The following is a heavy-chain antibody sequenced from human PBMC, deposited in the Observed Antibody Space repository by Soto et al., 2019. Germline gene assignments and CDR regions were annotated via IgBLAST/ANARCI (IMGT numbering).Heavy chain of an antibody. CDR2: IWYDGSNK. CDR3: ARGGDCSGGSCYFFDH. D-gene: IGHD2-15*01. CDR1: GFTFSSYG. V-gene: IGHV3-33*01. J-gene: IGHJ4*02. Sequence: QVQLVESGGGVVQPGRSLRLSCAASGFTFSSYGMHWVRQAPGKGLEWVAVIWYDGSNKYYADSVKGRLTISRDNPKNTLYLQMNSLRAEDTAVYHCARGGDCSGGSCYFFDHWGQGTPVTVSS.